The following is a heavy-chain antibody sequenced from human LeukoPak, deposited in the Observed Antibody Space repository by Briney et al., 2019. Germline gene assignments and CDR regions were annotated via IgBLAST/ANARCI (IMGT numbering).Heavy chain of an antibody. CDR2: IDYSGST. CDR1: GGSISSYY. D-gene: IGHD3-22*01. CDR3: ARHSDSSGYFSIHFDY. Sequence: SETLSLTCTVSGGSISSYYWSWLRQTPGRGLEWIGYIDYSGSTNYNPSLKSRVTISVDTSKNQFSLKLSSVTAADTAVYYCARHSDSSGYFSIHFDYWGQGTLVTVSS. J-gene: IGHJ4*02. V-gene: IGHV4-59*08.